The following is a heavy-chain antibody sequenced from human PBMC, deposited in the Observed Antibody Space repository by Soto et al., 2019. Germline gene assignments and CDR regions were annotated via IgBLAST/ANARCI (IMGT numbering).Heavy chain of an antibody. CDR3: VRDLLVVSQPGGLDP. CDR2: IKQDESEK. D-gene: IGHD2-15*01. CDR1: GFTFSSHW. V-gene: IGHV3-7*03. J-gene: IGHJ5*02. Sequence: GGSLRLSCVASGFTFSSHWMTWVRQVPGKGLEWVANIKQDESEKYYVDSVKGRFAISRDNARNSLYLQMNSLRVEDTAVYHCVRDLLVVSQPGGLDPWGQGTLVTLSS.